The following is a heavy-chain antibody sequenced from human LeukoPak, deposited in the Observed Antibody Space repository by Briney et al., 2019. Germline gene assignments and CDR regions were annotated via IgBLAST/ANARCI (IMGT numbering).Heavy chain of an antibody. CDR2: SSNSGSST. J-gene: IGHJ4*02. D-gene: IGHD6-19*01. CDR1: GFTFSSYA. CDR3: AKSLATGWYVKEY. Sequence: GGSLRLSCAASGFTFSSYAMSWVRQAPGKGLEWVSISSNSGSSTHYAGSVKGRFTISRDNSKDTLYLQMSSLRVEDTAVYYCAKSLATGWYVKEYWGQGTLVTVSS. V-gene: IGHV3-23*01.